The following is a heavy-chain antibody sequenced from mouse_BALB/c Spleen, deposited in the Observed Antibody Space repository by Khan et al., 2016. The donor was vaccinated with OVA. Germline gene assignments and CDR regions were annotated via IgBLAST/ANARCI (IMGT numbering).Heavy chain of an antibody. CDR1: GYTFTDYA. D-gene: IGHD1-3*01. Sequence: QIQLVQSGAELVRPGVSVKISCKGSGYTFTDYAMHWVKQSHAKSLKWIGLISTHSGDARYNQKFKGKATLSVETSSSTAYMELDRLTYEDSASYCCARGSGEYRLADWGQGTLVTVSA. J-gene: IGHJ3*01. CDR2: ISTHSGDA. CDR3: ARGSGEYRLAD. V-gene: IGHV1S137*01.